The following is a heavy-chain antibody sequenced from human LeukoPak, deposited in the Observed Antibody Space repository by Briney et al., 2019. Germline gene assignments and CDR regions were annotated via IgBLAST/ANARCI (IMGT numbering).Heavy chain of an antibody. Sequence: SETLSLTCTVSGGSISSYYWSWIRQPPGKGLEWIGYIYYSGSTNYNPSLKSRVTISVDTSKNQFSLKLSSVTAADPAVYYWASGALVSNFDYWGQGPRVTAPS. D-gene: IGHD4/OR15-4a*01. CDR3: ASGALVSNFDY. CDR1: GGSISSYY. J-gene: IGHJ4*02. V-gene: IGHV4-59*01. CDR2: IYYSGST.